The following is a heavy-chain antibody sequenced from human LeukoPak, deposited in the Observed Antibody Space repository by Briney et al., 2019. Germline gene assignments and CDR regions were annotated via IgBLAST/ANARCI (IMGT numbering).Heavy chain of an antibody. D-gene: IGHD6-19*01. V-gene: IGHV4-39*07. CDR1: GGSISSSTYY. Sequence: SETLSLTCTVSGGSISSSTYYWGWIRQPPGKGLEWIGSMYYSGSTYYNPSLKSRVTISVDTSKNQLSLKLSSVTAADTAVYYCARADIRAIASSGWYGFDYWGQGTLVTVSS. CDR3: ARADIRAIASSGWYGFDY. CDR2: MYYSGST. J-gene: IGHJ4*02.